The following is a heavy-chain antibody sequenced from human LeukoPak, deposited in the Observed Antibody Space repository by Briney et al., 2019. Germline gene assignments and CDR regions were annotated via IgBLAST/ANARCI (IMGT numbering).Heavy chain of an antibody. CDR3: ARDNGDYGYYYYGMDV. V-gene: IGHV4-4*07. J-gene: IGHJ6*02. CDR2: IYNSGST. D-gene: IGHD4-17*01. CDR1: GGSISSYY. Sequence: SETLSLTCTVSGGSISSYYWSWIRQPAGKGLEWIGRIYNSGSTNYNPSLKSRVTMSVDTSKNQFSLKLSSVTAADTAVYYCARDNGDYGYYYYGMDVWGQGTTVTVSS.